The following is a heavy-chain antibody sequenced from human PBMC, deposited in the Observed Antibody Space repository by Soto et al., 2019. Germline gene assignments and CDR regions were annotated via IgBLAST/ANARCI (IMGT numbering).Heavy chain of an antibody. CDR3: ARAWRSDSSSPKPYYYYYYGMDV. CDR2: IYPGDSDT. CDR1: GYSFTSYW. J-gene: IGHJ6*02. V-gene: IGHV5-51*01. Sequence: GESLKISCKGSGYSFTSYWIGWVRQMPGKGLEWMGIIYPGDSDTRYSPSFQGQVTISADKSISTAYLQWSSLKASDTAMYYCARAWRSDSSSPKPYYYYYYGMDVWGQGTTVTVSS. D-gene: IGHD6-6*01.